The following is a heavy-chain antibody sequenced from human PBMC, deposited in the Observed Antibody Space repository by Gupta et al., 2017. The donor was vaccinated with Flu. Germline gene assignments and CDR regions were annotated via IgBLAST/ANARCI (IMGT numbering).Heavy chain of an antibody. V-gene: IGHV4-59*01. J-gene: IGHJ4*02. D-gene: IGHD1-26*01. Sequence: SICYYYMSWVRQPPGKGLEWIAYVFRSGGTNYYPARVRRVYILADTTNRQVSLKMKYGLEADNAAYYCCSRLVGATSYFDCWGQGTLVTVSS. CDR2: VFRSGGT. CDR3: CSRLVGATSYFDC. CDR1: SICYYY.